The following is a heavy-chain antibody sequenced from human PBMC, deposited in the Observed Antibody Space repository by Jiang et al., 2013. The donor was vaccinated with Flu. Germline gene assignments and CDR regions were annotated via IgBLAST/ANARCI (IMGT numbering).Heavy chain of an antibody. CDR1: GFTFSSHA. CDR2: ISYDGSNK. CDR3: ARDPSGSYNQNYFDY. J-gene: IGHJ4*02. D-gene: IGHD1-26*01. Sequence: QLVESGGGVVQPGRSLRLSCAASGFTFSSHAMHWVRQAPGKGLEWVAVISYDGSNKYYADSVKGRFTVSRDNSKNTVYLQMNSLRGEDTAVYYCARDPSGSYNQNYFDYWGQGTLVTVSS. V-gene: IGHV3-30-3*01.